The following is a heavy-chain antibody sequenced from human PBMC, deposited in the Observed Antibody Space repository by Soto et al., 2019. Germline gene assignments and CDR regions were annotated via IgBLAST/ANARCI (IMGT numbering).Heavy chain of an antibody. CDR1: GGSVTLTRYY. CDR2: VYYSGST. CDR3: ASDYSGYSADPEYYGVEV. V-gene: IGHV4-39*01. D-gene: IGHD3-22*01. J-gene: IGHJ6*02. Sequence: SETLSLTCSVSGGSVTLTRYYWGWIRQPPGKGLEWLGNVYYSGSTNYNPSLKSRVTISVDTSKNQFSLSLKSVTAADTAVYYCASDYSGYSADPEYYGVEVWGQGTTVTVSS.